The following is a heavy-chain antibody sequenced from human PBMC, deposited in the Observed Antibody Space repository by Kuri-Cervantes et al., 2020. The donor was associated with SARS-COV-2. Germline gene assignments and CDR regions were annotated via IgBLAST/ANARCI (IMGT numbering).Heavy chain of an antibody. V-gene: IGHV3-73*01. CDR1: GFTFSGSA. CDR3: TSRTMDV. Sequence: GESLKISCAASGFTFSGSAMHWVRQASGKGLEWVGRIRSKANSYATAYAASVKGRFTISRDDSKNTAYLQMNSLKTEDTAVYYCTSRTMDVGGQGTTVTVSS. J-gene: IGHJ6*02. CDR2: IRSKANSYAT.